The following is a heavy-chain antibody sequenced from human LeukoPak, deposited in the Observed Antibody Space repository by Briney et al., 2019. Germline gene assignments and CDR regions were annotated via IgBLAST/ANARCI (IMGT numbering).Heavy chain of an antibody. J-gene: IGHJ5*02. CDR2: ISGSGGST. CDR3: AKDHPEAAAYTARDP. Sequence: GGSLRLSCAAPGFTFSSYAMSWVRQAPGKGLEWVSAISGSGGSTYYADSVKGRFTISRDNSQNTLYLQMNSLRAEDTAVYYCAKDHPEAAAYTARDPWGQGTLVTVSS. CDR1: GFTFSSYA. D-gene: IGHD6-13*01. V-gene: IGHV3-23*01.